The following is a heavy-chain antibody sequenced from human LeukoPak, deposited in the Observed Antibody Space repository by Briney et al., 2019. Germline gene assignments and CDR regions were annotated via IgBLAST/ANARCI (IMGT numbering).Heavy chain of an antibody. Sequence: SETLSLTRTVSGGSISSSSYYWGWIRQPPGKGLEWIGSIYYSGSTYYNPSLKSRVTISVDTSKNQFSLKLSSVTAADTAVYYCASTSYYYDSSGYYWESPMFDYWGQGTLVTVSS. D-gene: IGHD3-22*01. CDR1: GGSISSSSYY. V-gene: IGHV4-39*01. CDR2: IYYSGST. CDR3: ASTSYYYDSSGYYWESPMFDY. J-gene: IGHJ4*02.